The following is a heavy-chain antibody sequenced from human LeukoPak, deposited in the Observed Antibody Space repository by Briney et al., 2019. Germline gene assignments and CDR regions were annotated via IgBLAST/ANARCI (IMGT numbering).Heavy chain of an antibody. J-gene: IGHJ4*02. CDR2: INPNSGGT. V-gene: IGHV1-2*02. D-gene: IGHD3-10*01. CDR3: ARGEKVLWFGDNYFDY. Sequence: ASVKVSCKASGYTFTSYGISWVRQAPGQGLEWMGWINPNSGGTNYAQKFQGRVTMTRDTSISTAYMELSRLRSDDTAVYYCARGEKVLWFGDNYFDYWGQGTLVTVSS. CDR1: GYTFTSYG.